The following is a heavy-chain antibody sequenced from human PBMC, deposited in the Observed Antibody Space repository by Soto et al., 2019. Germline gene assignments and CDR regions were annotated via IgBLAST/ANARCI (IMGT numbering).Heavy chain of an antibody. CDR3: ARMDDYVWGSYRYTAIDY. CDR1: GGSISSGGYY. Sequence: QVQLQESGPGLVKPSQTLSLTCTVSGGSISSGGYYWNWIRQHPGKGLEWIGYIYNSESTYYNPSLGSRVTISGDTSKNQFSLKLSSVTAADTAVYYCARMDDYVWGSYRYTAIDYWGQGTLVTVSS. CDR2: IYNSEST. J-gene: IGHJ4*02. V-gene: IGHV4-31*03. D-gene: IGHD3-16*02.